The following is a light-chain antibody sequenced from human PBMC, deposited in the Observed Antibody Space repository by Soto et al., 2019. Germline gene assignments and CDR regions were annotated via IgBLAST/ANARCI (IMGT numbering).Light chain of an antibody. CDR1: QSVSNSY. CDR2: GAS. V-gene: IGKV3-20*01. J-gene: IGKJ2*01. Sequence: EIALTQSPGTLSLSPGERATLSCRASQSVSNSYLAWYQQKPGQAPRLLIYGASSRATDIPDRFSGSGSGTDFTLTISRLEPEDFAVYYCQQYGSSQYTFGQGTKLEIK. CDR3: QQYGSSQYT.